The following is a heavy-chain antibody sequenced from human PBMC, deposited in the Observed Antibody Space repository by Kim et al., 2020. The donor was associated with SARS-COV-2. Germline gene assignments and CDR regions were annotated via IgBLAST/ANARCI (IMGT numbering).Heavy chain of an antibody. V-gene: IGHV3-73*01. CDR3: ARGPPYSESYWDAFDI. Sequence: GGSLRLSCAASGLTLSGSAMHWVRQASGTGLEWVGHIRSKSNSYETAYAASVEGRFTISRDDSKNTAYLQMNSLKTEDTAVYYCARGPPYSESYWDAFDIWGQGTMVTVSS. CDR1: GLTLSGSA. D-gene: IGHD1-26*01. CDR2: IRSKSNSYET. J-gene: IGHJ3*02.